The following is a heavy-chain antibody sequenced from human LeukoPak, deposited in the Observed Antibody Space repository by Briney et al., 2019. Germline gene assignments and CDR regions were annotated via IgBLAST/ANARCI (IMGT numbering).Heavy chain of an antibody. V-gene: IGHV5-51*01. CDR3: ARQQNKYYFYYGMDV. Sequence: GESLKISCKGSGYGFTSYWIGWVRQMPGKGLEWMGIIYPGDSDTRYSPSFQGQVTISADKSINTAYLQWSSLKASDTAMYYCARQQNKYYFYYGMDVWGQGTTVTVSS. D-gene: IGHD1/OR15-1a*01. J-gene: IGHJ6*02. CDR1: GYGFTSYW. CDR2: IYPGDSDT.